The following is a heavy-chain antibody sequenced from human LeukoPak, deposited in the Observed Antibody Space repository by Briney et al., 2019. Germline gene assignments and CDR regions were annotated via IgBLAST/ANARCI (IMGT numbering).Heavy chain of an antibody. V-gene: IGHV4-39*01. D-gene: IGHD6-19*01. CDR3: ARLANQNSGWYQAYYYYYMDV. J-gene: IGHJ6*03. CDR1: GASITSSSYY. CDR2: IYYSGNK. Sequence: PSEALFPTCTFSGASITSSSYYLGWVRPPPGKGLEYIGTIYYSGNKYYNPSLSSRVTISVDTSKNQFSLRLYSVTAADTAVYYCARLANQNSGWYQAYYYYYMDVWGKGTTVTISS.